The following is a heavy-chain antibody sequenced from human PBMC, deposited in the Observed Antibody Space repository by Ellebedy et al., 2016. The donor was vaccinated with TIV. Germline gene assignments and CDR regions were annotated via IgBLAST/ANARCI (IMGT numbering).Heavy chain of an antibody. J-gene: IGHJ5*02. D-gene: IGHD1-14*01. CDR1: GFTFRNYW. Sequence: GESLKISCAASGFTFRNYWMTWVRQAPGRGLEWVANIRQDGNEKYSVASLKGRFTISRDNANNSLFLQMNNLRAEDTAVYYCVRVANRVCDLWGQGTLVTVSS. CDR2: IRQDGNEK. V-gene: IGHV3-7*03. CDR3: VRVANRVCDL.